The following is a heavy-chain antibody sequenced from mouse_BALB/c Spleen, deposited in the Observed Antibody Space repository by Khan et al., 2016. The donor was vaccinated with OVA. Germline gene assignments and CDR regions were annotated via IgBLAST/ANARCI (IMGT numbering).Heavy chain of an antibody. CDR3: ARTARLKY. V-gene: IGHV3-2*02. CDR2: ISYSGST. D-gene: IGHD1-2*01. Sequence: EVPLQESGPGLVKPSQSLSLTCTVTGYSITSGYGWNWIRQFPGHKLEWMGYISYSGSTNYNPSLKSRISITLDTSKNQFFLQLNSVTTEDPATYYCARTARLKYWGQGTTLTVSS. J-gene: IGHJ2*01. CDR1: GYSITSGYG.